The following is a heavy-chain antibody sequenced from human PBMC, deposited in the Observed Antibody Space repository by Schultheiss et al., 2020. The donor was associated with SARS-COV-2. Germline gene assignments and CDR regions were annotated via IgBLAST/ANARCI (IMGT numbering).Heavy chain of an antibody. CDR3: ARSLYFDWLPRRMDV. V-gene: IGHV3-30*03. D-gene: IGHD3-9*01. J-gene: IGHJ6*02. CDR2: ISYDGSNK. CDR1: GFTFSSYG. Sequence: GGSLRLSCAASGFTFSSYGMHWVRQAPGKGLEWVAVISYDGSNKYYADSVKGRFTISRDNSKNTLYLQMNSLRAEDTAVYYCARSLYFDWLPRRMDVWGQGTTVTVSS.